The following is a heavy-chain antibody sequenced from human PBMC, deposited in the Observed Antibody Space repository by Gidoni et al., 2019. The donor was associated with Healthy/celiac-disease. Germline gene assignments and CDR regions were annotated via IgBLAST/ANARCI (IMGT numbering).Heavy chain of an antibody. J-gene: IGHJ4*02. CDR2: ST. CDR3: ARDGGSEWLVQNY. Sequence: STYYNPSLKSRVTISVDTSKNQFSLKLSSVTAADTAVYYCARDGGSEWLVQNYWGQGTLVTVSS. V-gene: IGHV4-39*02. D-gene: IGHD6-19*01.